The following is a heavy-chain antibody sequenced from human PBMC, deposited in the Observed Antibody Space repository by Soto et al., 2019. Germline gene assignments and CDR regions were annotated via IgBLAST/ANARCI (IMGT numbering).Heavy chain of an antibody. CDR3: AADRTYCGGDCYVD. CDR2: MNPSSGKI. J-gene: IGHJ4*02. CDR1: GYTFTNYD. V-gene: IGHV1-8*01. Sequence: GASVKVSCKASGYTFTNYDINWVRQATGQGPEYIGWMNPSSGKIGYVQKFQGRVTMTSNTSTSTAYMELTSLRFEDTAVYYCAADRTYCGGDCYVDWGQGTLVTVSS. D-gene: IGHD2-21*02.